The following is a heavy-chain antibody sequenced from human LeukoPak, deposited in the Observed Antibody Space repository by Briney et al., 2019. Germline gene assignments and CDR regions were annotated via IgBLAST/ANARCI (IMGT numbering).Heavy chain of an antibody. Sequence: PGGSLRLSCVGSGFTFSTYGMSWVRQTPGKGLAWVSAISGSGVSTYYVDSVKGRFTISRDNSKNTLVLQMNSLRAEDTAVYYCAKDQSYYYYMDVWGKGTTVTVSS. V-gene: IGHV3-23*01. CDR2: ISGSGVST. J-gene: IGHJ6*03. CDR3: AKDQSYYYYMDV. CDR1: GFTFSTYG.